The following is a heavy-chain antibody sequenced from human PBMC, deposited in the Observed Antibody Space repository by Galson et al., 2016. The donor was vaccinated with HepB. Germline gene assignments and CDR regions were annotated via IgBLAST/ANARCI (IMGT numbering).Heavy chain of an antibody. V-gene: IGHV3-23*01. D-gene: IGHD2-2*01. Sequence: SLRLSCAASGFTFGNYVMNWVRQAPGKGLEWVSDISGGGDRRYYADSVKGRFIISRDNSKNTVYLQMNSLRVEDTAVYYCAKDLDIVVVPSAIDYWSQGTLVTVSS. J-gene: IGHJ4*02. CDR3: AKDLDIVVVPSAIDY. CDR2: ISGGGDRR. CDR1: GFTFGNYV.